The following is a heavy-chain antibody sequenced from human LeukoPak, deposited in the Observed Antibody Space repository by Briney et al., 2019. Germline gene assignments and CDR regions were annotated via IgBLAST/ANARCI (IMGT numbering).Heavy chain of an antibody. CDR2: ISGSGGST. CDR3: AKEFSSGWYNAFDI. J-gene: IGHJ3*02. CDR1: GFTFSSYS. Sequence: GGSLRLSCAASGFTFSSYSMNWVRQAPGKGLEWVSAISGSGGSTYCADSVKGRFTISRDNSKNTLYLQMNSLRAEDTAVYYCAKEFSSGWYNAFDIWGQGTMVTVSS. V-gene: IGHV3-23*01. D-gene: IGHD6-19*01.